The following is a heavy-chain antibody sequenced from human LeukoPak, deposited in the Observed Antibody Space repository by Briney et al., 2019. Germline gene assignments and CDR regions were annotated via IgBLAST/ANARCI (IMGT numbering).Heavy chain of an antibody. V-gene: IGHV3-33*01. D-gene: IGHD6-13*01. CDR1: GFTFSSYG. CDR3: ARGAAAGNNNWFDP. J-gene: IGHJ5*02. Sequence: GGSLRLSCAASGFTFSSYGMRWVRQAPGKGLEWVAVIWYDGSNKYYADSVKGRFTISRDNSKNTLYLQMNSLRAEDTAVYYCARGAAAGNNNWFDPWGQGTLVTVSS. CDR2: IWYDGSNK.